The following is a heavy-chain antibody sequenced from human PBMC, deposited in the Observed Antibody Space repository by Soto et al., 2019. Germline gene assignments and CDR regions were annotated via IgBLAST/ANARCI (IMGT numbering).Heavy chain of an antibody. J-gene: IGHJ3*02. Sequence: QVQLVESGGGVVQPGRSLRLSCAASGFTFSSYGMHWVRQAPGKGLEWVAVISYDGSNKYYADSVKGRFTISRDNSKNTLYVKMKSVRAEQTAVNYCATRSGSGSYGVFNNWGKGTMVSV. D-gene: IGHD3-10*01. CDR2: ISYDGSNK. CDR3: ATRSGSGSYGVFNN. CDR1: GFTFSSYG. V-gene: IGHV3-30*03.